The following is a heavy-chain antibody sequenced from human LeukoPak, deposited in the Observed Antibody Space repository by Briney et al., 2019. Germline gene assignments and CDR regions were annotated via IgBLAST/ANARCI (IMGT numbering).Heavy chain of an antibody. CDR2: IGGRFGHT. J-gene: IGHJ3*02. CDR1: GFTFNTYA. CDR3: ARDRTRLGYCSSTSCDEDAFDI. Sequence: GGSLRLSCAASGFTFNTYAMNWVRRAPGRGLEWVSSIGGRFGHTYYADSVKGRFTISRDNSKSILFLQMNNLRAEDTAVYYCARDRTRLGYCSSTSCDEDAFDIWGQGTMVTVSS. V-gene: IGHV3-23*01. D-gene: IGHD2-2*01.